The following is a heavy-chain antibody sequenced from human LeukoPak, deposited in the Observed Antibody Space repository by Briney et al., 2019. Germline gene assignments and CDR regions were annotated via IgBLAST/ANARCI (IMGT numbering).Heavy chain of an antibody. V-gene: IGHV1-24*01. CDR1: GNTLRELP. D-gene: IGHD3-3*01. Sequence: GASVKVSCKLSGNTLRELPIQWVRQAGGKGLEWMAGFDPENAEIVYAQKFQGRVTMTEDTSTNTAYMELTSLTSDDTALYYCATRGSDFWSGFDYWDQGTQVTVSS. CDR3: ATRGSDFWSGFDY. J-gene: IGHJ4*02. CDR2: FDPENAEI.